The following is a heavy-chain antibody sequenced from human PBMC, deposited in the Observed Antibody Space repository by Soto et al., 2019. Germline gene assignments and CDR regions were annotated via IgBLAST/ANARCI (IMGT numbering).Heavy chain of an antibody. V-gene: IGHV4-61*01. Sequence: SETLSLTCTVSGGSVSSGSYYWSWIRQPPGKGLEWIGYIYYSGSTNYNPSLKSRVTISVDTSKNQFSLKLSSVTAADTAVYYCARYQAKMGELSPIDYWGQGTLVTVSS. CDR2: IYYSGST. D-gene: IGHD3-16*02. CDR3: ARYQAKMGELSPIDY. J-gene: IGHJ4*02. CDR1: GGSVSSGSYY.